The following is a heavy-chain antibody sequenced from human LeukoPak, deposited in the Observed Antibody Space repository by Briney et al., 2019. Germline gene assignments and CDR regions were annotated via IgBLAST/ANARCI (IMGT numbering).Heavy chain of an antibody. CDR1: GGSFSGYY. CDR2: INHSGST. D-gene: IGHD2-15*01. Sequence: PSETLSLTCAVYGGSFSGYYWSWIRQPPGKGLEWIGEINHSGSTNYNPSLKSRVTISVDTSKNQFSLKLSSVTAADTAVYYCARYCSGGSCYSLDAFDTWGQGTMVTVSS. J-gene: IGHJ3*02. CDR3: ARYCSGGSCYSLDAFDT. V-gene: IGHV4-34*01.